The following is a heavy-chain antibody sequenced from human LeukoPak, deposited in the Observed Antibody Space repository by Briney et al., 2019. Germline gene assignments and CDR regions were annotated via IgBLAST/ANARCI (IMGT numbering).Heavy chain of an antibody. CDR3: ARDHIAAAGSFDY. J-gene: IGHJ4*02. CDR1: GFTFSSYG. Sequence: GRSLRLSCAASGFTFSSYGMHWVRQAPGKGLEWVAVIWYDGSNKYYADSVKGRFTISRDNSKNTLYLQMNSLRAEDTAVYYCARDHIAAAGSFDYWGQGTLVTVSS. CDR2: IWYDGSNK. D-gene: IGHD6-13*01. V-gene: IGHV3-33*08.